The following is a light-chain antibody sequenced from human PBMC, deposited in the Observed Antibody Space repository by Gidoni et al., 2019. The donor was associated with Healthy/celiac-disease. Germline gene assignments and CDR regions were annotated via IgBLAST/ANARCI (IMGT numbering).Light chain of an antibody. CDR3: QQYYSTPNS. CDR2: WAS. Sequence: DIVMTQSPDSLAVSLGERATINCKSSQSVLYSSKNKTYLAWYQQKPGQPPKLLIYWASTRESGVPDRFSGSGSGTDFTLTISSLQADDVAVYYCQQYYSTPNSFGQGTKLEIK. V-gene: IGKV4-1*01. J-gene: IGKJ2*03. CDR1: QSVLYSSKNKTY.